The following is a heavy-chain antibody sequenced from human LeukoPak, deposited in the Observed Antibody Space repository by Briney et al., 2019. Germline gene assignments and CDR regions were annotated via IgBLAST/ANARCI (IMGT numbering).Heavy chain of an antibody. J-gene: IGHJ3*02. Sequence: SETLSLTCTVSGGSISSSYWSWIRQPPGKGLEWIGYIYYSGSTNYNPSLKSRVTISVDTSKNQFSLKLSSVTAADTAVYYCARHLIVVVPAAMGDAFDIWGQGTMVTVTS. CDR2: IYYSGST. CDR3: ARHLIVVVPAAMGDAFDI. CDR1: GGSISSSY. D-gene: IGHD2-2*01. V-gene: IGHV4-59*08.